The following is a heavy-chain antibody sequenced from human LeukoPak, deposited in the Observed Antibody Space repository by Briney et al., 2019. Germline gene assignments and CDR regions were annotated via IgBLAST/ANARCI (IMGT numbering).Heavy chain of an antibody. J-gene: IGHJ4*02. CDR2: IKQDGSEK. CDR1: GFTFSTCG. CDR3: VRDVGAVRGEVYFDY. D-gene: IGHD3-10*01. V-gene: IGHV3-7*01. Sequence: GGSLRLSCADSGFTFSTCGMSWVRQAPGKGLEWVANIKQDGSEKYYVDSVKGRFTISRDNAKNSLYLQMNSLRAEDTAMYFCVRDVGAVRGEVYFDYWGQGTLVTVSS.